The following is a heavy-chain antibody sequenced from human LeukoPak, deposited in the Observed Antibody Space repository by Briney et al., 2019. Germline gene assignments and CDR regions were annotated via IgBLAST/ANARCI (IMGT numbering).Heavy chain of an antibody. Sequence: SGPTLVNPTQPLTLTCTFSGFSLSTSGMCGSWIRQPPGKALEWLARIDWDDDKYYSTSLKTRLTISKDTSKNQVVLTMTNIDPVDTATYYCARSDYYDSSGSGYWGQGTLVTVS. CDR1: GFSLSTSGMC. D-gene: IGHD3-22*01. J-gene: IGHJ4*02. CDR2: IDWDDDK. CDR3: ARSDYYDSSGSGY. V-gene: IGHV2-70*11.